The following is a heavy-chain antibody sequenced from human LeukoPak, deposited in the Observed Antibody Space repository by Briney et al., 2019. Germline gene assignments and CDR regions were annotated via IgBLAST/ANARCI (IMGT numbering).Heavy chain of an antibody. Sequence: GGSLRLYCAASGFTFSSYWMSWVRQAPGKGLEWVANIQQDGSKKYYVDSVKGRFTISRDNAKNSLYLQMNSLRAEDTAVYYCARDTPLDMSSSGKFDYWGQGTLVTVSS. CDR3: ARDTPLDMSSSGKFDY. V-gene: IGHV3-7*01. D-gene: IGHD6-6*01. J-gene: IGHJ4*02. CDR2: IQQDGSKK. CDR1: GFTFSSYW.